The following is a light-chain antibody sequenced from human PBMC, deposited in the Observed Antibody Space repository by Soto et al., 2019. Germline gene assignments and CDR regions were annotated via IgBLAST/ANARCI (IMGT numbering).Light chain of an antibody. V-gene: IGKV1-5*01. CDR3: QQYNSWLT. Sequence: DIQMTQSPSTLSASVGDRVTITCLASQSISSWLAWYQQKPGKAPKLLIYDASSLESGVPSRFSGSGSGTEFTLTISSLQPDDFATYYCQQYNSWLTFGGGTKVEIK. J-gene: IGKJ4*01. CDR2: DAS. CDR1: QSISSW.